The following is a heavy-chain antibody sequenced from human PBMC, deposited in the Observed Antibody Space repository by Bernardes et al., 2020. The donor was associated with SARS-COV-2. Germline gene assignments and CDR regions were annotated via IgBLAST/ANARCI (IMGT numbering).Heavy chain of an antibody. Sequence: SVKVSCKTSGNTFTSYAVIWVRQAPGQGLECMGGIIPLFGTTTYAQNFQGRVTIAADESTSTVYMELSSLRSEDTAMYYCARSGTYPDAFDIWGKGTMVNVSS. V-gene: IGHV1-69*01. CDR3: ARSGTYPDAFDI. CDR1: GNTFTSYA. J-gene: IGHJ3*02. D-gene: IGHD1-26*01. CDR2: IIPLFGTT.